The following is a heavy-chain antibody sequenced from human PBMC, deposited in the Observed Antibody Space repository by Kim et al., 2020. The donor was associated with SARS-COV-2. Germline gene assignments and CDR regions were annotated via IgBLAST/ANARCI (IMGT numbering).Heavy chain of an antibody. Sequence: GGSLRLSCAASGFTFSNAWMSWVRQAPGKGLEWVGRIKSKTDGGTTDYAAPVKGRFTISRDDSKNTLYLQMNSLKTEDTAVYYCTTDGWLQMPDSFDDAFDIWGQGTMVTVSS. D-gene: IGHD5-12*01. CDR2: IKSKTDGGTT. J-gene: IGHJ3*02. CDR1: GFTFSNAW. CDR3: TTDGWLQMPDSFDDAFDI. V-gene: IGHV3-15*01.